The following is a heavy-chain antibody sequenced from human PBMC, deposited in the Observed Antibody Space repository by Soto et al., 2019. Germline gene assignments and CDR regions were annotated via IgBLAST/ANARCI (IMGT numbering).Heavy chain of an antibody. CDR1: GYSFTSYW. CDR3: ARQVALAPKTDYGMDV. V-gene: IGHV5-51*01. J-gene: IGHJ6*02. Sequence: PGESLKISCKGSGYSFTSYWIGWVRQMPGKGLEWMGIIYPGDSDTRYSPSFQGQVTISAEKSISTAYLQWSSLKASDTAMYYCARQVALAPKTDYGMDVWGQGTTVTVSS. D-gene: IGHD5-12*01. CDR2: IYPGDSDT.